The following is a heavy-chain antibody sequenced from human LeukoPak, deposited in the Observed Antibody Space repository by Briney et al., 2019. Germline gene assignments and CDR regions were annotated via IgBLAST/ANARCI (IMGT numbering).Heavy chain of an antibody. CDR2: IYHSGST. CDR3: ARGASTFPFDY. V-gene: IGHV4-4*02. D-gene: IGHD3-16*01. CDR1: GFTFSSYSM. J-gene: IGHJ4*02. Sequence: PGGSLRLSCAASGFTFSSYSMNWVRQPPGKGLEWIGEIYHSGSTNYNPSLESRVSISVDKSKNQFSLKLSSVTAADTAVYYCARGASTFPFDYWGQGTLVTVSS.